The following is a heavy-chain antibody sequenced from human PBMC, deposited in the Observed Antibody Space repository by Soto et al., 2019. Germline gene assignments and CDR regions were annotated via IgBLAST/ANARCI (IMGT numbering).Heavy chain of an antibody. CDR1: GGTFSRYA. J-gene: IGHJ4*02. D-gene: IGHD5-12*01. CDR3: ARGLATISYFDY. Sequence: GASVKVSCKASGGTFSRYAINWVRQAPGQGLEWMGGIIPIFGTAKYAQKFQGRVTITADESTSTVNMEVSSLRSEDTAVYYCARGLATISYFDYWGQGTLVTVSS. V-gene: IGHV1-69*13. CDR2: IIPIFGTA.